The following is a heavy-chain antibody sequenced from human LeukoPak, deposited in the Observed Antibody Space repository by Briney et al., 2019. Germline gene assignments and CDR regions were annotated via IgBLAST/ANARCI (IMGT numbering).Heavy chain of an antibody. V-gene: IGHV4-30-2*01. CDR3: ARDPAYQLLHLRWFDP. Sequence: SETLSLTCTVSGGSISSGGYYWSWIRQPPGKGLEWIGYIYHSGSTYCNPSLKSRVTISVDRSKNQFSLKLSSVTAADTAVYYCARDPAYQLLHLRWFDPWGQGTLVTVSS. D-gene: IGHD2-2*02. CDR1: GGSISSGGYY. J-gene: IGHJ5*02. CDR2: IYHSGST.